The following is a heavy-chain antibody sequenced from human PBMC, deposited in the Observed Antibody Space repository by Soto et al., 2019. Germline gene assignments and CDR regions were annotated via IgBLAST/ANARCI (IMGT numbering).Heavy chain of an antibody. Sequence: GGSLRLSCAASGFTFSSYAMHWVRQAPGKGLEWVSYITTSGSTMYYADSVKGRFTISRDNAKNLLYLQMNSLRAEDTALYYCARAECTSCYGFQHWGQGTLVTVSS. CDR1: GFTFSSYA. V-gene: IGHV3-48*01. J-gene: IGHJ1*01. D-gene: IGHD2-2*01. CDR2: ITTSGSTM. CDR3: ARAECTSCYGFQH.